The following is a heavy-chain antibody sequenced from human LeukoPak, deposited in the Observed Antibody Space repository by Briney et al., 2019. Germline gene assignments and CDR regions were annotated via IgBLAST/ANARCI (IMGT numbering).Heavy chain of an antibody. D-gene: IGHD5-24*01. CDR1: GFTFSNYG. CDR2: IRNDGSKK. V-gene: IGHV3-30*02. J-gene: IGHJ4*02. Sequence: PGGSLRLSCTASGFTFSNYGMYWVRQAPGQGLEWVAFIRNDGSKKFYADSVEGRATISRDNSKNTLFFQMNSLGAEDTAMYYCAKIPRCNYLFYYLDSWGQGTLVTVSS. CDR3: AKIPRCNYLFYYLDS.